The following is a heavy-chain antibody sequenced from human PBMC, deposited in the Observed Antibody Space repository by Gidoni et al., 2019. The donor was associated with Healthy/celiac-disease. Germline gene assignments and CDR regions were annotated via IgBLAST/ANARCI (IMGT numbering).Heavy chain of an antibody. D-gene: IGHD2-2*02. J-gene: IGHJ6*02. CDR1: GGTFSSYA. V-gene: IGHV1-69*01. CDR2: IIPIFGTA. CDR3: ASGPVPADIVVVPAAIIYYYYYGMDV. Sequence: QVQLVQSGAEVKKPGSSVKVSCKASGGTFSSYAISWVRQAPGQGLEWMGGIIPIFGTANYAQKFQGRVKITADESTSTAYMELSSLRSEDTAVYYWASGPVPADIVVVPAAIIYYYYYGMDVWGQGTTVTVSS.